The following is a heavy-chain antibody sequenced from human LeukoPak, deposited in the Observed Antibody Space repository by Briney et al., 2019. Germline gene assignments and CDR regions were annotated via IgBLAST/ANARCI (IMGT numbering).Heavy chain of an antibody. D-gene: IGHD3-10*01. CDR1: GDSISTSSYY. Sequence: SETLSHTCSGSGDSISTSSYYGGWIRQPPGKGLEWIGTIYYSGSTYYNPSLTSRVTISVDTSKNQFSLKLSSVTAADTAVYYCARPGSGSYSLTPANWFDPWGQGTLVTVSS. CDR3: ARPGSGSYSLTPANWFDP. J-gene: IGHJ5*02. CDR2: IYYSGST. V-gene: IGHV4-39*01.